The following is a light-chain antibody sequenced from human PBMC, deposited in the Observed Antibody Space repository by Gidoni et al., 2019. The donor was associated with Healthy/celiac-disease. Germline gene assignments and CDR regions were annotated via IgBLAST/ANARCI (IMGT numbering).Light chain of an antibody. J-gene: IGKJ1*01. CDR1: QGISSY. Sequence: AIRMTQSPSSFSASTGDRVTITCRASQGISSYLAWYQQKLGKAPKLLIYAASTLQSGVPSRFSGSGSGTDFTLTISCLQSEDFATYYCQQYYSYPWTFXQXTKVEIK. V-gene: IGKV1-8*01. CDR2: AAS. CDR3: QQYYSYPWT.